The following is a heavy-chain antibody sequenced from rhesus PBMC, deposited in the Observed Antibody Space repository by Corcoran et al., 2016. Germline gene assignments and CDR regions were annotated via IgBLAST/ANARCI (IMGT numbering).Heavy chain of an antibody. Sequence: QVQLQESGPGVVKPSETLSLTCAVSGGSISDSYRWSWIRPPPGKGLEWIGYIYGSSPSTNYNPSLKSRVTISKDTSKNQFSLKLSSVTAADTAVYYCARDPSWIQLQHYFDYWGQGVLVTVSS. CDR2: IYGSSPST. CDR1: GGSISDSYR. V-gene: IGHV4S10*01. D-gene: IGHD5-12*01. CDR3: ARDPSWIQLQHYFDY. J-gene: IGHJ4*01.